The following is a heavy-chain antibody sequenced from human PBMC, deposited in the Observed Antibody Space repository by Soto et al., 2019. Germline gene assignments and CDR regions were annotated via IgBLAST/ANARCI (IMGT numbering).Heavy chain of an antibody. CDR1: GYTFTSYD. V-gene: IGHV1-8*01. J-gene: IGHJ6*02. CDR2: MNPNSGNT. CDR3: ASSIAVAHYYYGMDV. Sequence: QVQLVQSGAEVKKPGASVKVSCKASGYTFTSYDINWVRQATGQGLEWMGWMNPNSGNTGYAQKFQGRVTMTRNTSISTAYMELSSLRSEDTAVYYCASSIAVAHYYYGMDVWGQGTTVTVSS. D-gene: IGHD6-19*01.